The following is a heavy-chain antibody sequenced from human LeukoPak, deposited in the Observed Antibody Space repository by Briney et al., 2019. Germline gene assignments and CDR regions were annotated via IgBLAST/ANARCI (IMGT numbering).Heavy chain of an antibody. V-gene: IGHV3-33*01. J-gene: IGHJ4*02. Sequence: GGSLRLSCAASGFTFSTYAIHWVRQAPGKGLEWVAAIWYDGSNQYYPDSVKGRLSISRDNSKNTLYLQMNSLRAEDTAVYYCARDIAYDSSGYYSPHFDYWGQGTLVTVSS. D-gene: IGHD3-22*01. CDR1: GFTFSTYA. CDR2: IWYDGSNQ. CDR3: ARDIAYDSSGYYSPHFDY.